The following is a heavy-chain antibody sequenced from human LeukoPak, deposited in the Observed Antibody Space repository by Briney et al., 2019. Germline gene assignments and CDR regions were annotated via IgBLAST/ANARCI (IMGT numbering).Heavy chain of an antibody. V-gene: IGHV3-48*01. CDR3: ARETTAMVDDY. CDR2: ISSSSSTI. CDR1: GFTFSSYS. J-gene: IGHJ4*02. D-gene: IGHD5-18*01. Sequence: PGGSLRLSCAASGFTFSSYSMNWVRQAPGKGLEWVSYISSSSSTIYYADSVKGRFTISRDNAKNSLYLQTNSLRAEDTAVYYCARETTAMVDDYWGQGTLVTVSS.